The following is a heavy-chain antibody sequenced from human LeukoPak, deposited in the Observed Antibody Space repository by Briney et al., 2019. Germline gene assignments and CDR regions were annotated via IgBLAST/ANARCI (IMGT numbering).Heavy chain of an antibody. D-gene: IGHD3-3*01. CDR3: ARVLDWRGYFDY. CDR2: ISSSSSYI. J-gene: IGHJ4*02. V-gene: IGHV3-21*01. CDR1: GFTFSSYS. Sequence: GGSLRLSCAASGFTFSSYSMNWVRQAPGKGLEWVSSISSSSSYIYYADSVKGRFTISRDNAKSSLYLQMNSLRAEDTAVYYCARVLDWRGYFDYWGQGTLVTVSS.